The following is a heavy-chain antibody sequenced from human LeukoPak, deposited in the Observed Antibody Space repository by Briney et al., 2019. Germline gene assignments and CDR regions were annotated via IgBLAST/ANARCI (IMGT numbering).Heavy chain of an antibody. J-gene: IGHJ6*03. V-gene: IGHV4-4*09. CDR2: IYTSGST. CDR3: ARLVYDFWSGYYSYYYYYMDV. Sequence: SETLSLTCTVSGGSISGYYWSWIRQPPGKGLEWIGYIYTSGSTNYNPSLKSRVTISVDTSKNQFSLKLSSVTAADTAVYYCARLVYDFWSGYYSYYYYYMDVWGKGTTVTVSS. D-gene: IGHD3-3*01. CDR1: GGSISGYY.